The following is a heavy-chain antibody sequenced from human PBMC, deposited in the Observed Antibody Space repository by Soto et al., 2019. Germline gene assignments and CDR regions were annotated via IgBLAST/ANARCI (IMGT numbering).Heavy chain of an antibody. D-gene: IGHD6-13*01. V-gene: IGHV4-59*12. CDR1: GGSISSYY. Sequence: SETLSLTCTVSGGSISSYYWSWFRQPPGKRLEWIGYIYHSGSTYYNPSLKSRVTISVDRSKNQFSLKLSSVTAADTAVYYCAKVSSSWYAGFFDLWGQGTLVTVSS. CDR2: IYHSGST. J-gene: IGHJ4*02. CDR3: AKVSSSWYAGFFDL.